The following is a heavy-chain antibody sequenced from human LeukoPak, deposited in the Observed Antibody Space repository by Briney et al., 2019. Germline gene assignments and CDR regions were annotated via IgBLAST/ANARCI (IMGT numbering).Heavy chain of an antibody. V-gene: IGHV3-21*04. Sequence: KTGGSLRLSCAASGFTFSRYSMNWVRQAPGKGLEWVSSISDTGYYIYYADSVKGRLTISRDNAKNSLFLQMNNLRAEDTAVYYCANPLACGRTTCPSFDSWGQGTLVTVSS. D-gene: IGHD2-15*01. J-gene: IGHJ4*02. CDR1: GFTFSRYS. CDR2: ISDTGYYI. CDR3: ANPLACGRTTCPSFDS.